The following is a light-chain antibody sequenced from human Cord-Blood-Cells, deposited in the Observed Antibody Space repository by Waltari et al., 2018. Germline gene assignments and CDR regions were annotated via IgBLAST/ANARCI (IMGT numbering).Light chain of an antibody. Sequence: HSALTQPASVSGSPGQSITISCTGTSSDVGGYNLVSWYQQHPDKAPKLMLFEGSKRPSGVSNRFSGSKSGNTASLTISGLQAEDEADYYCCSYAGSSTFVVFGGGTKLTVL. CDR3: CSYAGSSTFVV. CDR1: SSDVGGYNL. V-gene: IGLV2-23*01. CDR2: EGS. J-gene: IGLJ2*01.